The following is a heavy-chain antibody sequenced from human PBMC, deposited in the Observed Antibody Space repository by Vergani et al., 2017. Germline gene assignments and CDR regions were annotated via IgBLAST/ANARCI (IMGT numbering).Heavy chain of an antibody. CDR2: IYHSGST. D-gene: IGHD6-19*01. V-gene: IGHV4-4*02. Sequence: QLHLQESGPGLVKPSETLSLTCTVSGGSISSSNWWCWVRQPPGKGLEWIGGIYHSGSTNYNPSLKSRVTISVDKSKNQFFLTLTSVTAADTAVYYCASDTHSGQRADRWGQGILVTVTS. CDR3: ASDTHSGQRADR. J-gene: IGHJ5*02. CDR1: GGSISSSNW.